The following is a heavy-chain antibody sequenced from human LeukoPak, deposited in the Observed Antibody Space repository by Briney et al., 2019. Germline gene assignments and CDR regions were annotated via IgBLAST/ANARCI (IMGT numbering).Heavy chain of an antibody. CDR1: GGSISSSSYY. V-gene: IGHV4-39*01. D-gene: IGHD6-19*01. CDR2: IYYSGSA. Sequence: SETLSLTCTVSGGSISSSSYYWGWIRQPPGKGLEWIGSIYYSGSAYYNPSLKSRVTISVDTSKNQFSLKLSSVTAADTAVYYCARHRGEWLGREYFQHWGQGTLVTVSS. J-gene: IGHJ1*01. CDR3: ARHRGEWLGREYFQH.